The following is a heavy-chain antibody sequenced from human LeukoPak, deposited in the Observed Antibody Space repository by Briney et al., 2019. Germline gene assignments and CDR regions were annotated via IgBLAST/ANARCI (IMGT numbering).Heavy chain of an antibody. CDR3: AKAAHFHQLVRFDTRDIDY. V-gene: IGHV3-30*02. D-gene: IGHD6-13*01. Sequence: PGGSLRLSCAASGFSFRSYAMHWVRQAPGKGLEWVAFIRYDESNKYYADSVKGRFTISRDNSRNTLYLQMKSLRPEDTAVYYCAKAAHFHQLVRFDTRDIDYWGQGTLVTVSS. J-gene: IGHJ4*02. CDR1: GFSFRSYA. CDR2: IRYDESNK.